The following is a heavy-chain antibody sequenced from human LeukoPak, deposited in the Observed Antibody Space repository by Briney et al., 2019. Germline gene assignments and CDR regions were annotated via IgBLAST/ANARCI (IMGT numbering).Heavy chain of an antibody. CDR2: ISSSSSYI. V-gene: IGHV3-21*01. D-gene: IGHD6-6*01. CDR3: ARVGIAARPVDY. J-gene: IGHJ4*02. Sequence: PGGSLRLSCAASGFTFSSYSMNWVRQAPGKGLEWVSSISSSSSYIYHADSVEGRFTISRDNAKNSLYLQMNSLRAEDTAVYYCARVGIAARPVDYWGQGTLVTVSS. CDR1: GFTFSSYS.